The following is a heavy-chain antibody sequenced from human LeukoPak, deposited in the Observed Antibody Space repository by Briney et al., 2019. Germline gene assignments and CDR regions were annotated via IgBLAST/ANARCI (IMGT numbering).Heavy chain of an antibody. CDR3: ARDHSSDY. V-gene: IGHV3-30-3*01. CDR2: ISYDGSNK. Sequence: GRSLRLSCAASGFTFSSYAMHWVRQAPGKGLEWVAVISYDGSNKYYADSVKGRFTISRDNSKNTLYLQMNSLRAEDTAVYYCARDHSSDYWGQGTLVTVSS. D-gene: IGHD1-26*01. CDR1: GFTFSSYA. J-gene: IGHJ4*02.